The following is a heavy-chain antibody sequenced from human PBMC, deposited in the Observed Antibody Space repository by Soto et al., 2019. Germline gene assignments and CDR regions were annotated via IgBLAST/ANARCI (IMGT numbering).Heavy chain of an antibody. CDR3: ARDGGGIYFEPESSFDY. Sequence: QVQLVQSGAEVKKPGSSVKVSCKASGGTFSSYAISWVRQAPGQGLEWMGGIIPIFGTANYAQKFQGRVTITADKSTSTAYMELSSLRSEDTAVYYCARDGGGIYFEPESSFDYWGQGTLVTVSS. CDR1: GGTFSSYA. J-gene: IGHJ4*02. CDR2: IIPIFGTA. V-gene: IGHV1-69*06. D-gene: IGHD1-26*01.